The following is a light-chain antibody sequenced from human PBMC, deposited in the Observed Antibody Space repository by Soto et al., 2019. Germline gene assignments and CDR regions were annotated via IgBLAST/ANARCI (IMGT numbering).Light chain of an antibody. V-gene: IGLV2-14*01. CDR2: DVS. CDR3: SSYTSSSIL. Sequence: QSVLTQPASVSGSPGQSITISCTGTSSDVGGYNYVSWYQQHPGKAPKLMIYDVSNRPSGVSNRFSGSKSGNTASLTTSGLQAEDEADYYCSSYTSSSILFGGGTKLTVL. J-gene: IGLJ2*01. CDR1: SSDVGGYNY.